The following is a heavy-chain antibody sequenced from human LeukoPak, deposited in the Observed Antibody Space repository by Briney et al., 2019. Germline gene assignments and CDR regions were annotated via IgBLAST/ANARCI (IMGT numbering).Heavy chain of an antibody. D-gene: IGHD3-10*02. CDR3: ARKENVDDYFDY. V-gene: IGHV4-28*01. CDR1: GYSITSNSW. CDR2: IYHSGTT. J-gene: IGHJ4*02. Sequence: SDTLSLTCAVSGYSITSNSWWGWLRQPPGKLLEWIGYIYHSGTTYYNPSLQSRVTISVDTSKNQFSLKLSSVTAVDTAVYYCARKENVDDYFDYWGQGTLVTVSS.